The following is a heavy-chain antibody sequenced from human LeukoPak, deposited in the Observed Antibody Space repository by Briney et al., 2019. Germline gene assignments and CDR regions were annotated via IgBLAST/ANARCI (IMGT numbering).Heavy chain of an antibody. CDR3: ARDPPNYPDYYYYGMDV. D-gene: IGHD4/OR15-4a*01. Sequence: GGSLRLSCAASGFTFSDYYMSWIRQAPGKGLEWVSYISSSGSTIYYADSVKGRFTISRDNAKNSLYLQMNSLRAEDTAVYYCARDPPNYPDYYYYGMDVWGQGTTVTVSS. CDR2: ISSSGSTI. V-gene: IGHV3-11*01. CDR1: GFTFSDYY. J-gene: IGHJ6*02.